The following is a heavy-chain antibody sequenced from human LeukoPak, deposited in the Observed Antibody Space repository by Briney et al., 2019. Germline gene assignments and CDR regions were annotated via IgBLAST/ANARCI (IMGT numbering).Heavy chain of an antibody. J-gene: IGHJ2*01. CDR3: ARGWPGISLHFDL. V-gene: IGHV1-2*02. CDR2: INPNTGDT. D-gene: IGHD2-15*01. Sequence: GASVKLSCKASGFTFNAYYIHWVRQAPGQGLEWMGWINPNTGDTNFAQKFQGRVAMTMDTSLSTAYMDLSRLTSDDTAVYYCARGWPGISLHFDLWGRRT. CDR1: GFTFNAYY.